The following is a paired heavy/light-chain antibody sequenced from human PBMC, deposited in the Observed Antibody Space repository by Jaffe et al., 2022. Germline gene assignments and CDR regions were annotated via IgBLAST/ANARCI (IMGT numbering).Light chain of an antibody. Sequence: EIVLTQSPATLSLSPGERATLSCRASQNIISYLAWYQQTPGQAPRLLIYDTSNRATGIPARFSGSGSGTDFALTISSLEPEDFAVYYCQQRVSWPLTFGGGTKVEIK. CDR1: QNIISY. J-gene: IGKJ4*01. CDR2: DTS. V-gene: IGKV3-11*01. CDR3: QQRVSWPLT.
Heavy chain of an antibody. J-gene: IGHJ2*01. CDR1: AFTFSSYA. V-gene: IGHV3-23*01. CDR3: ARGRGPSIWYFDL. Sequence: EVQLLESGGGLVQPGGSLRLSCAASAFTFSSYAMTWVRQTPGKGLEWVSVFPGTGTSTYYADSVKGRFTISRDNSKNTLYLQMNSLRAEDTAVYYCARGRGPSIWYFDLWGRGTLVTVSS. D-gene: IGHD3-10*01. CDR2: FPGTGTST.